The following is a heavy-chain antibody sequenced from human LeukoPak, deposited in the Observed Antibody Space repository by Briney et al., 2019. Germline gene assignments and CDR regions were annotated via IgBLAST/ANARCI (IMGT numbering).Heavy chain of an antibody. CDR1: GGSISSYY. J-gene: IGHJ6*02. D-gene: IGHD5-12*01. V-gene: IGHV4-59*01. Sequence: SETLSLTCTVSGGSISSYYWSWIRQPPGKGLEWIGYIYYSGSTNYNPSPKSRVTISVDTSKNQFSLKLSSVTAADTAVYYCARVLVADYYYYGMDVWGQGTTVTVSS. CDR2: IYYSGST. CDR3: ARVLVADYYYYGMDV.